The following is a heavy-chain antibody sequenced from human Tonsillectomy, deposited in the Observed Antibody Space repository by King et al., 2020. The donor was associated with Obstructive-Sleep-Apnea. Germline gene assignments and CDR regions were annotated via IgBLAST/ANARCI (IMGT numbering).Heavy chain of an antibody. CDR2: VSNKANGYAT. CDR1: GFTFSGST. V-gene: IGHV3-73*01. D-gene: IGHD1-1*01. Sequence: VQLVESGGGLVQPGGSLKLSCAASGFTFSGSTMHWVRQASGKGLEWVGRVSNKANGYATLYAASVKGRVTISRDDSKNTAYLQMNGLKTEDTAVYYCTRRTTTTAKGFDSWGQGTLVTVSS. CDR3: TRRTTTTAKGFDS. J-gene: IGHJ4*02.